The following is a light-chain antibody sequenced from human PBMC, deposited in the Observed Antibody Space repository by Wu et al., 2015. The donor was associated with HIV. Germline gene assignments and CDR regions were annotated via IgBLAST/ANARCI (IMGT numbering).Light chain of an antibody. J-gene: IGKJ3*01. CDR1: QSVSNNY. CDR2: TAS. CDR3: QQYHTSPFT. Sequence: EIVLTQSPGTLSLSPGERATLSCRASQSVSNNYLAWYQQKPGQAPRLLIYTASSRATGIPDKFSGSGSGTDFTLTISRLEPEDFAVYYCQQYHTSPFTFGPGTRVDIK. V-gene: IGKV3-20*01.